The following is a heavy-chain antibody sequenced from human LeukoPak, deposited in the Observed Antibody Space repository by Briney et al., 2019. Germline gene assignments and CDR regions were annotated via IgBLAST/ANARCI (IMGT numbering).Heavy chain of an antibody. V-gene: IGHV4-59*08. CDR2: IYSSGST. CDR3: ARQLRGEAVAGHLQPFDY. D-gene: IGHD6-19*01. Sequence: PAGTLSLTCTVSGGSISSYYWNWIRQPPGKGLEWIGYIYSSGSTNYNPSLKSRVTISVDTSKNQFSLKLSSVTAADTAVYFCARQLRGEAVAGHLQPFDYWGQGTLVTVSS. J-gene: IGHJ4*02. CDR1: GGSISSYY.